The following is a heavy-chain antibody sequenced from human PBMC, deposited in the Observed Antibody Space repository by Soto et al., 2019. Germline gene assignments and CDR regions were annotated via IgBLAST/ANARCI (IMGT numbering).Heavy chain of an antibody. D-gene: IGHD3-22*01. J-gene: IGHJ5*02. CDR2: IDPSDSYT. Sequence: RGESLKISCKGSGYSFISYWISWVRQMPGKGLEWMGRIDPSDSYTNYSPSFQGHVTISADKSISTAYLQWSSLKASDTAMYYCARESYDSRQAVYPGGQGTLVTVSS. V-gene: IGHV5-10-1*01. CDR1: GYSFISYW. CDR3: ARESYDSRQAVYP.